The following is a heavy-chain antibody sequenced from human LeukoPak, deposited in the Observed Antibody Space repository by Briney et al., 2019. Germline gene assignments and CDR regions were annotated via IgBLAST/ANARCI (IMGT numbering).Heavy chain of an antibody. J-gene: IGHJ4*02. D-gene: IGHD2-21*02. CDR1: GFTFDDYG. Sequence: GGSLRLSCVASGFTFDDYGMSWVRQAPGKGLEWVSGINWNGGSTGYADSVKGRFTISRDNAKNSLYLQMNSLRAEDTALYYCARMTVAGSLFDYWGQGTLVTVSS. CDR3: ARMTVAGSLFDY. CDR2: INWNGGST. V-gene: IGHV3-20*04.